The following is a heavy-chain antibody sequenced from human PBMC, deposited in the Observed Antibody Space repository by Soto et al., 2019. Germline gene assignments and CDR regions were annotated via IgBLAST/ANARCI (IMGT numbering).Heavy chain of an antibody. Sequence: GSLRLSCAASGFIFSNYNMNWVRQAPGKGLEWVSYISSSSSTIYYADSVKGRFTISRDNAKNSLYLQMNSLRDEDTAVYYCTFSGYYGPYWGQGTLVTVSS. V-gene: IGHV3-48*02. D-gene: IGHD3-22*01. CDR3: TFSGYYGPY. J-gene: IGHJ4*02. CDR1: GFIFSNYN. CDR2: ISSSSSTI.